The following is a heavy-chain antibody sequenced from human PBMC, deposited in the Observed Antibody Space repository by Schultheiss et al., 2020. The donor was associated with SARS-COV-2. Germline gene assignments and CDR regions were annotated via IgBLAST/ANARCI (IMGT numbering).Heavy chain of an antibody. CDR2: ISSSGSTI. CDR3: ARDKSSYYYYYGMDV. V-gene: IGHV3-48*03. CDR1: GFTFSSYE. Sequence: GGSLRLSCAASGFTFSSYEMNWVRQAPGKGLEWVSYISSSGSTIYYADSVKGRFTISRDNAKNSLYLQMNSLRAEDTAVYYCARDKSSYYYYYGMDVWGQGTTVTVSS. J-gene: IGHJ6*02.